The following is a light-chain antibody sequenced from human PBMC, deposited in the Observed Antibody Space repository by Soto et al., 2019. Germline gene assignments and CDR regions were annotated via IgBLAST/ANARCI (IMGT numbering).Light chain of an antibody. CDR1: QSISSW. CDR2: KAS. CDR3: QQYSSYSHT. Sequence: DIQMTQSPSTLPASVGDRVTITCRASQSISSWLAWYQQKPGKAPKLLIYKASSLESGVPSRFSGSGSGTEFTLTISCLQPDDFATYYCQQYSSYSHTFGQGTKVEIK. J-gene: IGKJ2*01. V-gene: IGKV1-5*03.